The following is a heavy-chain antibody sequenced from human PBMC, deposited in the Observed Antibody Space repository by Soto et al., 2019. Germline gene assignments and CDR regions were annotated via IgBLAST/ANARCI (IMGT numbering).Heavy chain of an antibody. CDR3: ARIIGYCRNNDCSWTFDI. Sequence: GESLKISCKTSGYSFISYWVAWVRQLPGKGLEWMGTFYPGDSTSTYSPSFQGQVTISVDKSISTAYLQLSSLKASDTAMYYCARIIGYCRNNDCSWTFDIWGQGAMVTVSS. V-gene: IGHV5-51*01. CDR2: FYPGDSTS. J-gene: IGHJ3*02. CDR1: GYSFISYW. D-gene: IGHD2-15*01.